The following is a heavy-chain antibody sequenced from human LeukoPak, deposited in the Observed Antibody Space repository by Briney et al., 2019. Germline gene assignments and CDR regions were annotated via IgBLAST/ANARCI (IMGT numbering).Heavy chain of an antibody. J-gene: IGHJ4*02. Sequence: PGRSLRLSCAASGFTFSSYGMHWVRQAPGKGLEWAAVISYDGSNKYYADSVKGRFTISRDNSKNTLYLQMNSLRAEDTAVYYCARYGPEVYYFDYWGQGTLVTVSS. CDR3: ARYGPEVYYFDY. CDR2: ISYDGSNK. D-gene: IGHD4-17*01. V-gene: IGHV3-30*03. CDR1: GFTFSSYG.